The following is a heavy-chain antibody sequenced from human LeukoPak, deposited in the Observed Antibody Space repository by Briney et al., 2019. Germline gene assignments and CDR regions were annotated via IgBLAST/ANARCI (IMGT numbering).Heavy chain of an antibody. CDR1: GYSFTSYW. Sequence: GESLKISCKGSGYSFTSYWISWVRQMPGKGLEWMGRIDPSDSYTTYSPSFQGHVTISADKSIRTAYLQWSSLKASDTAMYYCARKYRWHWYFDLWGRGTLVTVSS. J-gene: IGHJ2*01. V-gene: IGHV5-10-1*01. CDR2: IDPSDSYT. D-gene: IGHD5-24*01. CDR3: ARKYRWHWYFDL.